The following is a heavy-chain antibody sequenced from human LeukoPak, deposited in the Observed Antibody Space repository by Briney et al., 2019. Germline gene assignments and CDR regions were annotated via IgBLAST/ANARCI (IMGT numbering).Heavy chain of an antibody. CDR1: GFTFSSYA. Sequence: PGGSLRLSCAASGFTFSSYAMSWVRQAPGKGLEWVSAISGSGGSTYYADSVKGRFTISRDNSKNTLYLQMNSLRAEDTAVYYCARDSIVGVTPGPLDYWGQGTLVTVSS. CDR3: ARDSIVGVTPGPLDY. D-gene: IGHD1-26*01. V-gene: IGHV3-23*01. CDR2: ISGSGGST. J-gene: IGHJ4*02.